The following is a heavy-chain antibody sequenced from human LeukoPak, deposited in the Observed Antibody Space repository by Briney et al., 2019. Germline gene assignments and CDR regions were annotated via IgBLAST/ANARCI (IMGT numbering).Heavy chain of an antibody. CDR3: AGALTDSSGWWNNWFDP. V-gene: IGHV3-53*01. CDR2: IYSGGST. CDR1: GFTVSTNY. Sequence: GGSLRLSCAASGFTVSTNYMSWVRQAPGKGLEWVSVIYSGGSTYYADSVKGRFTISRDNSKNTVYLQMNSLRAEDTAVYYCAGALTDSSGWWNNWFDPWGQGTLVTVSS. D-gene: IGHD6-19*01. J-gene: IGHJ5*02.